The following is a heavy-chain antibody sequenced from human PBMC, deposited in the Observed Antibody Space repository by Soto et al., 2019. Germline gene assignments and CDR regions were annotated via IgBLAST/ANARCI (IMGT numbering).Heavy chain of an antibody. CDR3: ASQVHPGYSSD. D-gene: IGHD2-15*01. J-gene: IGHJ4*02. CDR1: GYTFTSYD. V-gene: IGHV1-8*01. Sequence: AEVKVSCKSSGYTFTSYDINWVRHAPGQGLEWVGWINPTSEHTAHAQKFQGRVTLTREISTATAYMELSSLTSEDTAVYLCASQVHPGYSSDCGQGTQGTVSS. CDR2: INPTSEHT.